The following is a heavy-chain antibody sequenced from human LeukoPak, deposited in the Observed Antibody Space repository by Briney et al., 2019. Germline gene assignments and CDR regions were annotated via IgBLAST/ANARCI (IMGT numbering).Heavy chain of an antibody. Sequence: PGGSLRLSCVASGFSLSGYWMYWVRQAPGKGLMYISRNNGDGSTTNYADVVKGRFTISRDNAKNSLYLQMNSLRAEDTAVYYCARDSIAAAGTFDYWGQGTLVTVSS. V-gene: IGHV3-74*01. CDR3: ARDSIAAAGTFDY. D-gene: IGHD6-13*01. J-gene: IGHJ4*02. CDR2: NNGDGSTT. CDR1: GFSLSGYW.